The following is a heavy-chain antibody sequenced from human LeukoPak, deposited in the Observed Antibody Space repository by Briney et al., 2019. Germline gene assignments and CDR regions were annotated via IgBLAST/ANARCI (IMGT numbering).Heavy chain of an antibody. CDR2: IYSGGST. CDR1: GFIVSHNY. J-gene: IGHJ4*02. V-gene: IGHV3-53*01. D-gene: IGHD5-18*01. Sequence: GGSLRPSCAASGFIVSHNYMSWVRQAPGKGLEWVSIIYSGGSTYYADSVKGRFTISRDSSKNTLYLQMNSLRAEDTAVYYCARTYNYGALDYWGQGTLVTVSS. CDR3: ARTYNYGALDY.